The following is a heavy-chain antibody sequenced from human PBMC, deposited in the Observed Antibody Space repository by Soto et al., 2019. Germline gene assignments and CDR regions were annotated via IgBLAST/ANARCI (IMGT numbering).Heavy chain of an antibody. CDR2: IYYSGST. CDR1: GCSISSSSYY. D-gene: IGHD3-10*01. CDR3: ARHDNGSGSPQFDY. V-gene: IGHV4-39*01. J-gene: IGHJ4*02. Sequence: SETLSLTFTVSGCSISSSSYYWGWIRQPPGKGLEWIGSIYYSGSTYYNPSLKSRVTISVDTSKNQFSLKLSSVTAADTAVYYCARHDNGSGSPQFDYRGQGTLVTVSS.